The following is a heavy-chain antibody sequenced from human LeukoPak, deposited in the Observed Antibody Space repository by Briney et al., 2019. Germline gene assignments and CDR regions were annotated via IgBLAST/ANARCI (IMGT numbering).Heavy chain of an antibody. J-gene: IGHJ5*02. D-gene: IGHD2-21*02. CDR1: GGSISSGGYY. V-gene: IGHV4-31*03. Sequence: SQTLSLTCTVSGGSISSGGYYWSWIRQHPGKGLEWIGHIYYSGSTHYNPSLKSRVIISVDTSKNQFSLKLSSVTAADTAVYYCARYCGGDCSAWFDPWVQGTLVTVSS. CDR2: IYYSGST. CDR3: ARYCGGDCSAWFDP.